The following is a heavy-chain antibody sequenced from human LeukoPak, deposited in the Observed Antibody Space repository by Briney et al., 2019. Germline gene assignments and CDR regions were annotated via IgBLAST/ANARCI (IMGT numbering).Heavy chain of an antibody. CDR2: ISDSGGST. V-gene: IGHV3-64D*09. J-gene: IGHJ6*02. CDR3: VRGYSFGPYGMDV. Sequence: PGGSLRLFCSASGFPFSSYAMHWVRQAPGKGLEYVSAISDSGGSTYYADSVKGRFTISRDNSKNTLYLQMSSLRAEDTAVYFCVRGYSFGPYGMDVWGQGTTATVSS. D-gene: IGHD2-15*01. CDR1: GFPFSSYA.